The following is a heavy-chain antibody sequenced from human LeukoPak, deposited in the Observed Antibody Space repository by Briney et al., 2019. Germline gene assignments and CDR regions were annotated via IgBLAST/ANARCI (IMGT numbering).Heavy chain of an antibody. Sequence: PSETLSLTCTVSGGSISSYYWSWIRQPPGKGLEWIGYIYYSGSTNYNPSLKSRVTISVDTSKNQFSLKLSSVTAADTAVYYCARDRGYGSGITWGQGTLVTVS. D-gene: IGHD3-10*01. CDR1: GGSISSYY. J-gene: IGHJ5*02. CDR3: ARDRGYGSGIT. V-gene: IGHV4-59*01. CDR2: IYYSGST.